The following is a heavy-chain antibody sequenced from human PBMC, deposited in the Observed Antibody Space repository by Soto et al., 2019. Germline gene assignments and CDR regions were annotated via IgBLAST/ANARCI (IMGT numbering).Heavy chain of an antibody. V-gene: IGHV4-38-2*01. Sequence: PSETLSLTCAVSGYSISSGYYWGWIRQPPGKGLEWIGSIYHSGSTYYNPSLKSRVTISVDTSKSQFSLKLSSVTAADMAVYYCARVNNYSNNWFDPWGQGTLVTVSS. D-gene: IGHD4-4*01. J-gene: IGHJ5*02. CDR2: IYHSGST. CDR1: GYSISSGYY. CDR3: ARVNNYSNNWFDP.